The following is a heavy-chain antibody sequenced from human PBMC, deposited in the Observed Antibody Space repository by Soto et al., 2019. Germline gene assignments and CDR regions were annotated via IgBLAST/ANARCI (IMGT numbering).Heavy chain of an antibody. J-gene: IGHJ4*02. CDR3: AREVGRGSGSYYLDS. CDR1: GFTFSMYW. CDR2: INGDGTET. D-gene: IGHD3-16*01. Sequence: EVQLVESGGGLVQPGGSLRLSCAASGFTFSMYWMHWVRQAPGKGLLWVSRINGDGTETKYADSVKGRFTISRDNAKNTVYLQMNVLRAEDTDVYYCAREVGRGSGSYYLDSWGQETLVTVSS. V-gene: IGHV3-74*03.